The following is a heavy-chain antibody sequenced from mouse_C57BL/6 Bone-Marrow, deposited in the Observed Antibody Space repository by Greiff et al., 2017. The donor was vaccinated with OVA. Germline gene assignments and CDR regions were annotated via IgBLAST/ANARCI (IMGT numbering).Heavy chain of an antibody. J-gene: IGHJ2*01. CDR2: ISSGGSYT. Sequence: DVKLQESGGDLVKPGGSLKLSCAASGFTFSSYGMSWVRQTPDKRLEWVATISSGGSYTYYPDSVKGRFTISRDNAKNTLYLQMSSLKSEDTAMYYCARHVTTVVFDYWGQGTTLTVSS. V-gene: IGHV5-6*02. CDR1: GFTFSSYG. CDR3: ARHVTTVVFDY. D-gene: IGHD1-1*01.